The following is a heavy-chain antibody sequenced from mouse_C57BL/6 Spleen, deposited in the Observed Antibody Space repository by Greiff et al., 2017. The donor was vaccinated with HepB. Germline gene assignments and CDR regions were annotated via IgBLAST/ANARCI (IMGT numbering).Heavy chain of an antibody. V-gene: IGHV1-78*01. Sequence: VKVVESDAELVKPGASVKISCKVSGYTFTDHTIHWMKQRPEQGLEWIGYIYPRDGSTKYNEKFKGKATLTADKSSSTAYMQLNSLTSEDSAVYFCARPYYYGSSYVGYFDYWGQGTTLTVSS. CDR1: GYTFTDHT. CDR2: IYPRDGST. CDR3: ARPYYYGSSYVGYFDY. D-gene: IGHD1-1*01. J-gene: IGHJ2*01.